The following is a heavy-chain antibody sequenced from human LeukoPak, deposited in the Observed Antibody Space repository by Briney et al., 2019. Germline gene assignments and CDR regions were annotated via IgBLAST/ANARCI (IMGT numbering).Heavy chain of an antibody. D-gene: IGHD3-3*01. V-gene: IGHV4-61*02. CDR1: GGSISSGSYY. Sequence: SQTLSLTCTVSGGSISSGSYYWRWIRQPAGKGLEWIGRIYTSGSTNYNPSLKSRVTISVDTSKNQFSLKLSSVTAADTAVYYCARGGYYDFWSGSPYNWFGPWGQGTLVTVSS. J-gene: IGHJ5*02. CDR2: IYTSGST. CDR3: ARGGYYDFWSGSPYNWFGP.